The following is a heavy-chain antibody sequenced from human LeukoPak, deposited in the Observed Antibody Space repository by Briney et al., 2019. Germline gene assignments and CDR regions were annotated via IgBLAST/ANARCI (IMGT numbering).Heavy chain of an antibody. Sequence: KPGGSLRLSCAASGFTFSSYSMNWVRQAPGKGLEWVSYFSTSSSHIYYADSVKGRFTISRDNAKNSLYLQMNSLRAEDTAVYYCTRASGYYYYYGMDVWGQGTTVTVSS. V-gene: IGHV3-21*01. CDR1: GFTFSSYS. D-gene: IGHD3-10*01. CDR2: FSTSSSHI. CDR3: TRASGYYYYYGMDV. J-gene: IGHJ6*02.